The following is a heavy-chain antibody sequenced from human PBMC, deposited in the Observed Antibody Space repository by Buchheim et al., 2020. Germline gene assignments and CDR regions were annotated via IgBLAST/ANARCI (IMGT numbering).Heavy chain of an antibody. D-gene: IGHD2-2*01. CDR1: GFTFSSYG. J-gene: IGHJ6*02. CDR2: IWYDGSNK. V-gene: IGHV3-33*01. Sequence: VQLVESGGGVVQPGRSLRLSCAASGFTFSSYGMHWVRQAPGKGLEWVAVIWYDGSNKYYADSVKGRFTISRDNSKNTLYLQMNSLRAEDTAVYYCARGYCSSTSCYSYYYYYGMDVWGQGTT. CDR3: ARGYCSSTSCYSYYYYYGMDV.